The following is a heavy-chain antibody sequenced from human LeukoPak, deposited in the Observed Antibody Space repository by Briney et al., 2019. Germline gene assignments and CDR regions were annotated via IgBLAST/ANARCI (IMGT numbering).Heavy chain of an antibody. CDR1: GFSISDYG. V-gene: IGHV3-48*04. J-gene: IGHJ4*02. CDR2: ISSSGSTI. D-gene: IGHD2-15*01. Sequence: GGSLRLSCAGSGFSISDYGMNWVRQAPGKGLEWVSYISSSGSTIYYADSVKGRFTISRDNAKNSLYLQMNSLRAEDTAVYYCAREYCSGGSCYSLYFDYWGQGTLVTVSS. CDR3: AREYCSGGSCYSLYFDY.